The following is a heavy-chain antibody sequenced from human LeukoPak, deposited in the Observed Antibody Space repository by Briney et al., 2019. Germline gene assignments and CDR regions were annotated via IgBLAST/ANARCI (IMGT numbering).Heavy chain of an antibody. CDR2: ISSSGSTI. J-gene: IGHJ6*02. CDR1: GFTFSSYE. V-gene: IGHV3-48*03. CDR3: ARGSHGLYYYYGMDV. Sequence: PGGFLRLSCAASGFTFSSYEMNWVRQAPGKGLEWVSYISSSGSTIYYADSVKGRFTISRDNAKNSLYLQMNSLRAEDTAVYYCARGSHGLYYYYGMDVWGQGTTVTVSS. D-gene: IGHD5-24*01.